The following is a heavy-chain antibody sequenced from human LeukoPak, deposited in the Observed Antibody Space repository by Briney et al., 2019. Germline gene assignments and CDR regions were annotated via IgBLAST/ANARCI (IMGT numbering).Heavy chain of an antibody. D-gene: IGHD3-10*01. J-gene: IGHJ4*02. CDR2: RSYDGSNK. V-gene: IGHV3-30*18. CDR1: GFTFSSYG. Sequence: PGGSLRLSCAASGFTFSSYGMHWVRQAPGKGLEWVAVRSYDGSNKYYADSVKGRFTISRDKSKNTLYLQMNSLRAEDTAVYYCAKGMAPYGSGSLFDYWGQGTLVTVSS. CDR3: AKGMAPYGSGSLFDY.